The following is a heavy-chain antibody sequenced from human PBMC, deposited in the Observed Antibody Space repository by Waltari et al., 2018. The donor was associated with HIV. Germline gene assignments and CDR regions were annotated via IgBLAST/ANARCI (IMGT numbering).Heavy chain of an antibody. CDR3: ARDCSGGSCYPPNYYYYFGLDV. CDR1: GASVSRNTFY. V-gene: IGHV4-61*01. Sequence: QVQLLESGPGLVKPSETLSLTCSVSGASVSRNTFYWTLIRQTPAKVLGWIGYVYSSGSTSYTPSLKSRVTISIDTSKNQMSLKLRSVTAADTGVYYCARDCSGGSCYPPNYYYYFGLDVWGQGTTVTVSS. J-gene: IGHJ6*02. CDR2: VYSSGST. D-gene: IGHD2-15*01.